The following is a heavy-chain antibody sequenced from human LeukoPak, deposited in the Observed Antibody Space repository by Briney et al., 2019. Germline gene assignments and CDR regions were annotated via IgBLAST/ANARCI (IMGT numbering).Heavy chain of an antibody. J-gene: IGHJ4*02. D-gene: IGHD6-19*01. CDR2: INPKSGGT. CDR3: ARRKSGIAVAGPIDY. Sequence: AASVKVSCKASGYTFTGYYMHWVRQAPGQGLEWMGWINPKSGGTNYAQKFQGRVTMTRDTSISTAYMELSRLRSDDTAVYYCARRKSGIAVAGPIDYWGQGTLVTVSS. CDR1: GYTFTGYY. V-gene: IGHV1-2*02.